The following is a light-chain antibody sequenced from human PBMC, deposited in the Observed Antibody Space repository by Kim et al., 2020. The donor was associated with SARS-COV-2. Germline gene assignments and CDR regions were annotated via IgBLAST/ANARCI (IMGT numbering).Light chain of an antibody. J-gene: IGKJ1*01. CDR1: QNIDRW. CDR2: KAS. V-gene: IGKV1-5*03. Sequence: GDRITITCRASQNIDRWFAWYQQKPGKAPKLLIYKASTLQSGVPSRFTGSGSGAEWTLTINNLQPDDFATYYCQQYHGVWTFGQ. CDR3: QQYHGVWT.